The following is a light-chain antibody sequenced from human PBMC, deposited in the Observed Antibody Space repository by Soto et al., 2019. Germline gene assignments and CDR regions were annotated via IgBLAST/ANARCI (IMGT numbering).Light chain of an antibody. V-gene: IGKV3-11*01. CDR1: QSVSRY. CDR3: QQRFSWPPT. J-gene: IGKJ4*01. Sequence: EIGLTQSPATLSLSPGDRATLSCRASQSVSRYLAWYQQKPGQAPRLLIHDTSTRATGVPDTFSGSGPGTEFTLTISSLEPEDSAMYYCQQRFSWPPTFGGGTHVEIK. CDR2: DTS.